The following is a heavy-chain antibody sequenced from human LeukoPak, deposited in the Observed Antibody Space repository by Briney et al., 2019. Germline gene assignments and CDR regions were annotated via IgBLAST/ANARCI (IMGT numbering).Heavy chain of an antibody. CDR2: IGSGGRPI. CDR1: GFTFTDYE. J-gene: IGHJ4*01. V-gene: IGHV3-48*03. Sequence: PGGSLRLSCAASGFTFTDYEMNWVRQAPGKGLEWVSYIGSGGRPIYYADSVKGRFTISRDDAKNSLYLQMNSLRAEDTALYYCAREELNCGGDCHQHWGQGTLVTVSS. D-gene: IGHD2-21*02. CDR3: AREELNCGGDCHQH.